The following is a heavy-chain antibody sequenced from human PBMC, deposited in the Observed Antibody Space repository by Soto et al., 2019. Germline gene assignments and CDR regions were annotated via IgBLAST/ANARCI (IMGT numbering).Heavy chain of an antibody. Sequence: SETLSLTCAVYGGSFSGYYWSWIRQPPGKGLEWIGEINHSGSTNYNPSLKSRVTISVDTSKNQFSLKLSSVTAADTAVYYCARVIRFLEWLPPNGFDPWGQGTLVTVSS. D-gene: IGHD3-3*01. J-gene: IGHJ5*02. CDR3: ARVIRFLEWLPPNGFDP. V-gene: IGHV4-34*01. CDR1: GGSFSGYY. CDR2: INHSGST.